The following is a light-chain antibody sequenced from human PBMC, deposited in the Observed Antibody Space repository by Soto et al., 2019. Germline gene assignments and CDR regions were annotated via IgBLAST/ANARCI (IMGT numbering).Light chain of an antibody. CDR2: AAS. Sequence: AIQMTQSPSSLSASVGDRVTITCRASQGIRNDLGWYQQKPGKAPKLLIYAASSLQSGVPSRFSGSGSGTDFTLTISRLEPEDFAVYYCHQFGSFPRTFGQGTKVDIK. CDR3: HQFGSFPRT. J-gene: IGKJ1*01. V-gene: IGKV1-6*01. CDR1: QGIRND.